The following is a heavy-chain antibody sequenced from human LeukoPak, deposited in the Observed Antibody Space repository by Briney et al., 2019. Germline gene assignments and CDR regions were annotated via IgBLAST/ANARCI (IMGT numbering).Heavy chain of an antibody. J-gene: IGHJ3*02. CDR1: GFTFDDYA. CDR2: ISWNSGSI. V-gene: IGHV3-9*01. D-gene: IGHD3-10*01. CDR3: AKGPYLSRVWFGELSGAFDI. Sequence: PGGSLRLSCAASGFTFDDYAMHWVRQAPGKGLEWVSGISWNSGSIGYADSVKGRFTISRDNAKNSLYLQMNSLRAEDTALYYCAKGPYLSRVWFGELSGAFDIWGQGTMVTVSS.